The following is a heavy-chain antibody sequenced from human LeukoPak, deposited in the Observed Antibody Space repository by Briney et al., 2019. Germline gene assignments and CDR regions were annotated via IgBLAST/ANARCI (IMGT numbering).Heavy chain of an antibody. CDR3: AREDSSGWFGY. CDR1: GGSISSYY. J-gene: IGHJ4*02. CDR2: IYYSGST. V-gene: IGHV4-59*01. D-gene: IGHD6-19*01. Sequence: SETLSLTCTVSGGSISSYYWSWIRQPPGKGLEWIGYIYYSGSTNYNPSLKSRVTISVDTSKNQFPLKLSSVTAADTAVYYCAREDSSGWFGYWGQGTLVTVSS.